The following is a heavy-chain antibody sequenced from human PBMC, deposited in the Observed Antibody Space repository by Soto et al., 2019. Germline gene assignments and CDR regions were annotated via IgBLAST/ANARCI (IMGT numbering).Heavy chain of an antibody. CDR2: IYPGDSDT. CDR1: GYSFTSYW. V-gene: IGHV5-51*01. CDR3: ARLLPPRDWWELFTGRDYYGMDV. J-gene: IGHJ6*02. D-gene: IGHD1-26*01. Sequence: PGESLKISCKGSGYSFTSYWIGWVRQMPGKGLEWMGIIYPGDSDTRYSPSFQGQVTISADKSISTAYLQWSSLKASDTAMYYCARLLPPRDWWELFTGRDYYGMDVWGHGTTVTVSS.